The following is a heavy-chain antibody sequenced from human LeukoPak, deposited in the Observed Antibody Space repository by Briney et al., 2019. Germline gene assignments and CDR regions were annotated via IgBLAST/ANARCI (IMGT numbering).Heavy chain of an antibody. V-gene: IGHV4-30-2*01. CDR2: IYHSGST. D-gene: IGHD3-22*01. CDR3: ARDRGYYYDSSGYSSFDY. Sequence: SQTLSLTCTVSGGSISSGGYYWSWIRQPPGKGLEWIGYIYHSGSTYYNPSLKSRVTISVDRSKNQFSLKLSSVTAADTAVYYCARDRGYYYDSSGYSSFDYWGQGTLVTVSS. CDR1: GGSISSGGYY. J-gene: IGHJ4*02.